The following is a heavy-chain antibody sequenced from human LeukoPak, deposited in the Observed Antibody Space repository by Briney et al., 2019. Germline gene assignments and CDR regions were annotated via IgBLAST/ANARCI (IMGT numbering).Heavy chain of an antibody. CDR2: VYFTGST. V-gene: IGHV4-39*07. D-gene: IGHD4-11*01. CDR1: GGPISSSSYY. CDR3: ARNDYSNYSWVDY. J-gene: IGHJ4*02. Sequence: PSETLSLTCTVSGGPISSSSYYWAWVRQPPGKGLEWIGAVYFTGSTQYNPSLKSRVTISVDTSKNQFSLKLSSVTAADTAVYYCARNDYSNYSWVDYWGQGTLVTVSS.